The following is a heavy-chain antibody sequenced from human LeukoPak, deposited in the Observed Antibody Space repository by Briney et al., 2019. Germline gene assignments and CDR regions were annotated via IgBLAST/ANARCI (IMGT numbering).Heavy chain of an antibody. CDR3: ARESGSSTSCYSGPFCYYYYMDV. CDR2: ICTSGST. CDR1: GGSISSHY. V-gene: IGHV4-4*07. D-gene: IGHD2-2*02. J-gene: IGHJ6*03. Sequence: PSETLSLTCTVSGGSISSHYWSWIRQPAGKGLEWIGRICTSGSTNYNPSLKSRVTMSVDTSKNQFSLKLSSVTAADTAVYYCARESGSSTSCYSGPFCYYYYMDVWGKGTTVTVSS.